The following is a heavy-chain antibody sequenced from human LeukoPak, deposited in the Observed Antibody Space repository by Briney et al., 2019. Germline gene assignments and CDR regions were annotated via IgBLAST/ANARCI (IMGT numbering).Heavy chain of an antibody. Sequence: SETLSLTCTVSGGSIGSYYWSWIRQPAGKGLEWIGRISASGSTNYNPSLKSRVTMPVDTSKNQFSLKLSSVAAADTAVYYCARHLLYYDILTGHYFDYWGQGTLVTVSS. CDR2: ISASGST. V-gene: IGHV4-4*07. J-gene: IGHJ4*02. CDR3: ARHLLYYDILTGHYFDY. D-gene: IGHD3-9*01. CDR1: GGSIGSYY.